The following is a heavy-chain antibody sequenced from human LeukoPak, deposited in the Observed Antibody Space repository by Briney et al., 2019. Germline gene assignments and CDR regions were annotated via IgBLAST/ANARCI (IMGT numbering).Heavy chain of an antibody. J-gene: IGHJ4*02. CDR2: ISPRGGGT. V-gene: IGHV3-23*01. Sequence: GGSLRLSCAASGFTFSNHGMNWVRQAPGKGLEWLSGISPRGGGTYYADSVKGRFTISRDDSKNTLSLQMNSLRVEDTAIYYCARDLAWGAFDYWGQGTLVTVSS. D-gene: IGHD7-27*01. CDR3: ARDLAWGAFDY. CDR1: GFTFSNHG.